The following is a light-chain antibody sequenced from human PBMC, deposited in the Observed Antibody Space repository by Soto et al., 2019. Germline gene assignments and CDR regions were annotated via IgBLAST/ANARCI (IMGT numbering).Light chain of an antibody. J-gene: IGKJ1*01. CDR2: GAS. V-gene: IGKV3-20*01. CDR3: QQYGSSQWT. CDR1: QSVSSSY. Sequence: EIGLTQSPGTLSLSPGERATLSCRASQSVSSSYLAWYQQKPCQAPRLLIYGASSRATGIPDRFSGGGSGTDFTLTISRLEPEDFAVYYCQQYGSSQWTFGQRTKVEIK.